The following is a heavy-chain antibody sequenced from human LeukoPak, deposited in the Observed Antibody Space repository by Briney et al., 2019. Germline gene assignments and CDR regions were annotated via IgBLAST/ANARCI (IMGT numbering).Heavy chain of an antibody. CDR3: ARRYHYRSGTSNYFDY. V-gene: IGHV5-51*01. Sequence: PGESLKISCKGSGYSFTSYWIGWVRQMPGKALEWMGIIYPDDSDTRYSPSFQGQVTISADKSISTAYLQWSSLKASDTAMYYCARRYHYRSGTSNYFDYWGQGTLVTVSP. CDR2: IYPDDSDT. D-gene: IGHD3-10*01. J-gene: IGHJ4*02. CDR1: GYSFTSYW.